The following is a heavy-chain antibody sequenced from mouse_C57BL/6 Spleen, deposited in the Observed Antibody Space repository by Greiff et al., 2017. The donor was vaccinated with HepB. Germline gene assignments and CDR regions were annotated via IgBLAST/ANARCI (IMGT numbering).Heavy chain of an antibody. V-gene: IGHV1-61*01. D-gene: IGHD2-3*01. CDR1: GYTFTSYW. J-gene: IGHJ2*01. CDR2: IYPSDSET. CDR3: VCPIYDGYYVDY. Sequence: QVQLQQPGAELVRPGSSVKLSCKASGYTFTSYWMDWVKQRPGQGLEWIGNIYPSDSETHYNQKFKDKATLTVDKSSSTAYMQLSSLTSEDSAVYYCVCPIYDGYYVDYWGQGTTLTVSS.